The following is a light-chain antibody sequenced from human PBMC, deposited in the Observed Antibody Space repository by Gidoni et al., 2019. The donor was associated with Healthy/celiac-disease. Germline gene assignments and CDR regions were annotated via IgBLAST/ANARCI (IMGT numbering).Light chain of an antibody. Sequence: DIQMTQSPSSLSASVGDRVTITCQASQDISNYLNWYQQKPGKAPKLLIYDASSGSGSGTDFTFTISSLQPEDIATYYCQQYDNLPITFXQXTRLEIK. V-gene: IGKV1-33*01. CDR3: QQYDNLPIT. CDR1: QDISNY. J-gene: IGKJ5*01. CDR2: DAS.